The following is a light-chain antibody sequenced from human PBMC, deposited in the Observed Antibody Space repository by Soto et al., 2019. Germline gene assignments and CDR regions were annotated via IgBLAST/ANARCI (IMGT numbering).Light chain of an antibody. V-gene: IGKV3-15*01. J-gene: IGKJ1*01. CDR3: QQYNNWWT. CDR1: QSVSST. CDR2: GAS. Sequence: EIVMTQSPATLSVSPGERATLSFRASQSVSSTLAWYQQKPGQAPRLLIYGASTRATGIPARFSGSGSGREFTLTTSSLQSEDFALYYCQQYNNWWTFGQGTKVDIK.